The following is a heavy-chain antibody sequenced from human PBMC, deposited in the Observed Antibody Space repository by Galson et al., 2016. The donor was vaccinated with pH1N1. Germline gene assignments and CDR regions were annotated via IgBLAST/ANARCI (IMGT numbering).Heavy chain of an antibody. Sequence: QSGAEVKKPGESLKISCTGSGYDFSNYWIGWVRQMPGKGLEWMGIIYPGDSDTRYSPSFQGQVTISADKSIDTAFLQWNSLKASDTAMYYCARHRGGGGGDAYYFDYWGHGALVTVSS. CDR1: GYDFSNYW. CDR3: ARHRGGGGGDAYYFDY. J-gene: IGHJ4*01. CDR2: IYPGDSDT. D-gene: IGHD2-21*01. V-gene: IGHV5-51*03.